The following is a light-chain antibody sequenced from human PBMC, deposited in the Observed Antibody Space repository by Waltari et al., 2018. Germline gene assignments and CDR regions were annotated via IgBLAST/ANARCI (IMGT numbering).Light chain of an antibody. J-gene: IGKJ1*01. Sequence: EVLMTQSPATLSVSPGERATLSCRARQSISGNLAWYQQTPGQAPRLVIYAASTRATGIPARFSGSGSGTDFTLTITGLQSEDFAVYYCQQYHYWPPWTFGQGTTVEI. CDR2: AAS. CDR3: QQYHYWPPWT. CDR1: QSISGN. V-gene: IGKV3-15*01.